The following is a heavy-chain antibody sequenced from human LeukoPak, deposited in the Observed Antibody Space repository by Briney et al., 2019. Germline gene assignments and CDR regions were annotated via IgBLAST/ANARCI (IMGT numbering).Heavy chain of an antibody. Sequence: GGSLRLSCAASRFTFSSYGMHWVRQAPGKGLEWVAFIRYDGSNKYYADSEKGRFTISRDNSKNTLYLQMNSLRAEDTAVYYCAKDSCSGGSCYSNYWGQGTLVTVSS. CDR3: AKDSCSGGSCYSNY. D-gene: IGHD2-15*01. V-gene: IGHV3-30*02. J-gene: IGHJ4*02. CDR2: IRYDGSNK. CDR1: RFTFSSYG.